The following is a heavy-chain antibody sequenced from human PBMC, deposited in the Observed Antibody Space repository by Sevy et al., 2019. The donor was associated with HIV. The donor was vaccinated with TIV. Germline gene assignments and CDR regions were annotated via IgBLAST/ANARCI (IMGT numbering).Heavy chain of an antibody. D-gene: IGHD3-16*01. CDR3: TDSQLAGDDAFDI. Sequence: ASVKVSCKASGYTFSNNVINWVRQAPGHGLEWMGWINTKIGIPTYPQAFTGRFVFSLDTSVSTAYLQISSLRAEDSAIYYCTDSQLAGDDAFDIWGQGTQVTVSS. CDR2: INTKIGIP. V-gene: IGHV7-4-1*02. CDR1: GYTFSNNV. J-gene: IGHJ3*02.